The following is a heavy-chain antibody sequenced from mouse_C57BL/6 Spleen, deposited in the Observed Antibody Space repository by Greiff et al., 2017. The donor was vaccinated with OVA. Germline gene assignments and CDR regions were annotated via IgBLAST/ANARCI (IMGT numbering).Heavy chain of an antibody. Sequence: QVQLQQSGAELVRPGASVTLSCKASGYTFTDYEMHWVKQTPVHGLEWIGAIDPETGGTAYNQKFKGKAILTADKSSSPAYMELRSLTSEDSAVYYCTVKLLAWFAYWGQGTLVTVSA. V-gene: IGHV1-15*01. CDR3: TVKLLAWFAY. J-gene: IGHJ3*01. CDR2: IDPETGGT. CDR1: GYTFTDYE.